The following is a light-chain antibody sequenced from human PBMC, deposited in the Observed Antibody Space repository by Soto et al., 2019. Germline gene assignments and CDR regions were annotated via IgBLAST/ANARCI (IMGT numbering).Light chain of an antibody. J-gene: IGLJ3*02. V-gene: IGLV2-14*01. Sequence: QSALTQPASVSGSPGQSITISCTGTSSDIGFYNYVSWYQQLPGKAPKLMIYEVTNRPSGVSNRFSGSKSGNTASLTISGLQAEDEADYYCSSYTSSSTLAFGGGTKVTVL. CDR2: EVT. CDR3: SSYTSSSTLA. CDR1: SSDIGFYNY.